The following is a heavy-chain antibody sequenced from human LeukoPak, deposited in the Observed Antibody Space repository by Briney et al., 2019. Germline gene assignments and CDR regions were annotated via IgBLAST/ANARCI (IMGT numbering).Heavy chain of an antibody. Sequence: PSETLSLTCTVSGGSISSYYWSWIRQPAGKGLEWIGRIYTSGSTNYNPSLKSRVTMSVDTSKNQFSLKLGSVTAADTAVYYCAREGRYCSSTSCYSYGWFDPWGQGTLVTVSS. J-gene: IGHJ5*02. CDR3: AREGRYCSSTSCYSYGWFDP. CDR1: GGSISSYY. D-gene: IGHD2-2*01. V-gene: IGHV4-4*07. CDR2: IYTSGST.